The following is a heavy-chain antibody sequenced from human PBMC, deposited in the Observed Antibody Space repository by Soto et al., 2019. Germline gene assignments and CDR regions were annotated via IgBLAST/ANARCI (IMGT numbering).Heavy chain of an antibody. Sequence: SETLSLTCTVSGGSISSGGYYWSWIRQHPGKGLEWIGYIYYSGSTYYNPSLKSRVTISVDTSKNQFSLKLSSVTAADTAVYYCARGDYDFWSGYYTPSSFDYWGQGTLVTVSS. J-gene: IGHJ4*02. V-gene: IGHV4-31*03. CDR1: GGSISSGGYY. CDR2: IYYSGST. D-gene: IGHD3-3*01. CDR3: ARGDYDFWSGYYTPSSFDY.